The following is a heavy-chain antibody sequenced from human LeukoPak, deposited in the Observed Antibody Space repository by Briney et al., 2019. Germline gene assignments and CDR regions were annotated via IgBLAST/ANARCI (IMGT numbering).Heavy chain of an antibody. J-gene: IGHJ6*03. V-gene: IGHV3-48*04. CDR1: VLTFSRYS. D-gene: IGHD2-2*01. Sequence: GWALRVSCAACVLTFSRYSLHWVRQAPGKGLAGVSYISNCKCTIYYADAVKGQFTTSRDNANISLYLQMNSLRAEETAVYYCARAPVPVAVVPAAPYYYYYYMDVWGKGTTVTVSS. CDR3: ARAPVPVAVVPAAPYYYYYYMDV. CDR2: ISNCKCTI.